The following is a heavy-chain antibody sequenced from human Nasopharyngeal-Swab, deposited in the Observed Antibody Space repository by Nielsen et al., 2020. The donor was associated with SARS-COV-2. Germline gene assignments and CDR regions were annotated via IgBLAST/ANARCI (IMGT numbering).Heavy chain of an antibody. J-gene: IGHJ4*02. Sequence: GSLRLSCTVSGGSISSYYWSWIRQPPGKGLEWIGSIYYSGSTYYNPSLKSRVTISVDTSKNQFSLKLSSVTAADTAVYYCAKDYYGSGGAYYFDYWGQGTLVTISS. V-gene: IGHV4-59*05. CDR1: GGSISSYY. D-gene: IGHD3-10*01. CDR3: AKDYYGSGGAYYFDY. CDR2: IYYSGST.